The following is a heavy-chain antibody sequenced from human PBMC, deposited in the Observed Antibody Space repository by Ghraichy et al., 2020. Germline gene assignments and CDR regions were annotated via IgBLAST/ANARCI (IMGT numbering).Heavy chain of an antibody. CDR1: GFTFNSYW. J-gene: IGHJ6*03. V-gene: IGHV3-74*01. CDR3: ARDPRAFYSNYYYYYMDV. Sequence: GGSLRLSCAASGFTFNSYWMHWVRQAPGKGLVWVSRINSDGSNTSYADSVKGRFTISRDNAKNTLYLQMNSLRAEDTAVYYCARDPRAFYSNYYYYYMDVWGKGTTVTVSS. CDR2: INSDGSNT. D-gene: IGHD4-11*01.